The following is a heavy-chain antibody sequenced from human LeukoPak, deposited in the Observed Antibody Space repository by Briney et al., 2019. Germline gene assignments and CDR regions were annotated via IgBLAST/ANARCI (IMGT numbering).Heavy chain of an antibody. J-gene: IGHJ4*02. CDR2: IKQDGSER. D-gene: IGHD3-10*01. CDR1: GFTFSGFS. V-gene: IGHV3-7*01. Sequence: GGSLRLSCAASGFTFSGFSMSWVRQSPTKGLEWVANIKQDGSERYYVDSVKGRFTISRDNAKNSLSSQMNNLRVEDTAVYYCARAGSHWHYVYWGQGTVVAVSS. CDR3: ARAGSHWHYVY.